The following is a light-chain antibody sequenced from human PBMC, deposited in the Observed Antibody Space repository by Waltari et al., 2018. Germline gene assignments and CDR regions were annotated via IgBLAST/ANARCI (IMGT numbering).Light chain of an antibody. Sequence: DIVMTQSPDSLAVSLGERATINCKSNQSLLYSSNNKNYLAWYQQKAGQPPKLLTYWASTREYGVPDRCSASGSGTDFTLTISSLQAEDVAVYYCQQYYSSSYTFGQGTKLEIK. CDR3: QQYYSSSYT. CDR1: QSLLYSSNNKNY. J-gene: IGKJ2*01. CDR2: WAS. V-gene: IGKV4-1*01.